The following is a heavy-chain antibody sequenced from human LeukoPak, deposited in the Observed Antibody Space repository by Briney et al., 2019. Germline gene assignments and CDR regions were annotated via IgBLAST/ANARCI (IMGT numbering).Heavy chain of an antibody. CDR3: ARISARGGFEYFDY. CDR2: IYYSGST. D-gene: IGHD4-23*01. CDR1: GGSISSYY. J-gene: IGHJ4*02. V-gene: IGHV4-59*01. Sequence: SETLSLTCTVSGGSISSYYWSWIRQPPGKGLEWIAYIYYSGSTNYNPSLKSRVTISVDTSKNQFSLKLSSVTAADTAVYYCARISARGGFEYFDYWGQGTLVTVSS.